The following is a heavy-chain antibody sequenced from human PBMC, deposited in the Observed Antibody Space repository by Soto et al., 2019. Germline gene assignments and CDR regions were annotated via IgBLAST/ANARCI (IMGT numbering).Heavy chain of an antibody. CDR2: VYSGGST. V-gene: IGHV3-53*02. CDR1: GFTVSNNY. D-gene: IGHD2-21*02. Sequence: EVQLVETGGGLIQPGGSLRLSCAASGFTVSNNYMSWVRQAPGKGLEWVSVVYSGGSTYYADAVKGRVTISRDYSKNSRYLQMNSLRAEDTAVYYCEKEWGYGGDSGNWYFDLWGRGTLVTVSS. J-gene: IGHJ2*01. CDR3: EKEWGYGGDSGNWYFDL.